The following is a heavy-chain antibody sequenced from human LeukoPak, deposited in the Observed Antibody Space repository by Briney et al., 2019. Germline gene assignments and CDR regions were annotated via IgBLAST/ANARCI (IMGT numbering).Heavy chain of an antibody. V-gene: IGHV3-23*01. CDR1: GFSFSNYA. D-gene: IGHD2-15*01. CDR2: ISGSGGST. J-gene: IGHJ4*02. Sequence: VGSLRLTCAASGFSFSNYAMSWVPQAPGKGLEWVSTISGSGGSTYYADSVKGRFTISRDNSKNTLYLQMNSLGAEDTAIYYCAKMTGVVLAATRDYWGQGTLVIVSS. CDR3: AKMTGVVLAATRDY.